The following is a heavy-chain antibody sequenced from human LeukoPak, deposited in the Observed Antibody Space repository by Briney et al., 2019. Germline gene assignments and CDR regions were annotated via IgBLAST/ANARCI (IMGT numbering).Heavy chain of an antibody. CDR3: ARALYCSSTSCYGLKYYYYYGMDV. V-gene: IGHV4-34*01. Sequence: SDTLSLTYAVYGGSFSVYYWSWIRQPPGKGLEWIGEINHSGSTNYNPSLTSRVTISVDTSKNQFSLKLSSVTAADTAVYYCARALYCSSTSCYGLKYYYYYGMDVWGQGTTVTVSS. D-gene: IGHD2-2*01. CDR1: GGSFSVYY. CDR2: INHSGST. J-gene: IGHJ6*02.